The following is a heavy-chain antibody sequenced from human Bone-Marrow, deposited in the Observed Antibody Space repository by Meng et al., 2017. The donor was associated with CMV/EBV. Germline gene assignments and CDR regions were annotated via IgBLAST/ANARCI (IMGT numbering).Heavy chain of an antibody. J-gene: IGHJ4*02. Sequence: SETLSLTCAVSGGSISSSNWWSWVRQPPGKGLEWIGEIYHSGSTNYNPSLKSRVTISVDKSKNQFSLKLSSVTAADTAVYYCARVSGHCSSTSCLDYWGQGTLVTVSS. CDR1: GGSISSSNW. CDR3: ARVSGHCSSTSCLDY. D-gene: IGHD2-2*01. V-gene: IGHV4-4*02. CDR2: IYHSGST.